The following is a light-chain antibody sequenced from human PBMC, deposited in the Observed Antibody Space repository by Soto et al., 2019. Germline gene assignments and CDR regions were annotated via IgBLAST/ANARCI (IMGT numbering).Light chain of an antibody. CDR1: SSDIGGYNY. V-gene: IGLV2-14*01. CDR2: EVS. J-gene: IGLJ2*01. CDR3: SSYTSSSTLYVV. Sequence: QSALTQPASVSGSPGQSITISCTGTSSDIGGYNYVSWYQQHPGKAPKLMIYEVSNRPSGVSNRFSGSKSGNTASLTISGLQAGDEGYYYCSSYTSSSTLYVVFGGGTKLTVL.